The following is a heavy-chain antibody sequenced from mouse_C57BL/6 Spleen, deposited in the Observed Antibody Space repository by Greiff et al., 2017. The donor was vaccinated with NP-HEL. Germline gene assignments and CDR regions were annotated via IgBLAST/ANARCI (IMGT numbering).Heavy chain of an antibody. V-gene: IGHV1-50*01. J-gene: IGHJ2*01. CDR1: GYTFTSYW. CDR2: IDPSDSYT. CDR3: ASRLPNYFDY. Sequence: QVQLQQPGAELVKPGASVKLSCKASGYTFTSYWMQWVKQRPGQGLEWIGEIDPSDSYTNYNQKFKGKATLTVYTSSSTAYMQLSSLTSEDSAVYYCASRLPNYFDYWGQGTTLTVSS.